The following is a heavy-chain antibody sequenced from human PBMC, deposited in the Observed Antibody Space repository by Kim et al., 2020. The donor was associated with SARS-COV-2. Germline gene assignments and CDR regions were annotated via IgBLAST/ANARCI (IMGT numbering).Heavy chain of an antibody. D-gene: IGHD2-2*02. V-gene: IGHV3-30*02. J-gene: IGHJ6*02. CDR3: ANPNTQLS. CDR2: DGSNK. Sequence: DGSNKYYADSVEGRFTISRDNSKNTLYLQMNSLRAEDTAVYYCANPNTQLSWGQGTTVTVSS.